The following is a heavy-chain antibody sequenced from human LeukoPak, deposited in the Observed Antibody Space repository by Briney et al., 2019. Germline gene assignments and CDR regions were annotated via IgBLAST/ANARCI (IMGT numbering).Heavy chain of an antibody. CDR2: IYHSGST. Sequence: NPSETLSLTCTVSGYSISSGYYWGWIRQPPGKGLEWIGSIYHSGSTYYNPSLKSRVTISVDTSKNQFSLKLSSVTAADTAVYYCARGSEGVWSPYYYYYMDVWGKGTTITVSS. V-gene: IGHV4-38-2*02. CDR3: ARGSEGVWSPYYYYYMDV. J-gene: IGHJ6*03. CDR1: GYSISSGYY. D-gene: IGHD2-8*01.